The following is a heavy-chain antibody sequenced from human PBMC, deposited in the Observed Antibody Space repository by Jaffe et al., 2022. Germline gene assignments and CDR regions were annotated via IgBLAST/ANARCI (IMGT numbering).Heavy chain of an antibody. Sequence: EVQLLESGGGLVQPGGSLRLSCAASGLTFSSYAMSWVRQAPGKGLEWVSSISGSGGNTYYADSVKGRFTISRDNSKNTLYLQMNSLRAEDTALYYCAKDITGSTLALYYFDYWGQGTLVTVSS. CDR3: AKDITGSTLALYYFDY. J-gene: IGHJ4*02. CDR2: ISGSGGNT. CDR1: GLTFSSYA. V-gene: IGHV3-23*01. D-gene: IGHD1-7*01.